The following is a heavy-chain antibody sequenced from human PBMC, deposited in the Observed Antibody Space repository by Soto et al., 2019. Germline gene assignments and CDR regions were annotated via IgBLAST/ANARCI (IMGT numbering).Heavy chain of an antibody. D-gene: IGHD2-15*01. CDR2: MNPNSGHT. CDR3: ARERGYQVGSREGLDS. V-gene: IGHV1-8*01. Sequence: ASVKVSCKASGYTFTSYDINWVRQATGQGLEWMGWMNPNSGHTGYAQKFQGRVTMTRDTSISTAYMELSSLRSEDTAVYYCARERGYQVGSREGLDSWGQGTLVTVSS. J-gene: IGHJ4*02. CDR1: GYTFTSYD.